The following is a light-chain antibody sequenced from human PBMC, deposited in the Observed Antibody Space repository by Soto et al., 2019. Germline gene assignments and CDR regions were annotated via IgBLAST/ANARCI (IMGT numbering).Light chain of an antibody. J-gene: IGKJ1*01. V-gene: IGKV1-39*01. CDR2: STS. Sequence: DIQMTQSPSSLSASVGDRVTITCRASQSISYYLNWYQQKQGRAPRLLIYSTSTLQSGVPSKFSGSASGTDFTLTINNLRPEDFAVYYCQQYRGWPRTFGQGTKVDIK. CDR1: QSISYY. CDR3: QQYRGWPRT.